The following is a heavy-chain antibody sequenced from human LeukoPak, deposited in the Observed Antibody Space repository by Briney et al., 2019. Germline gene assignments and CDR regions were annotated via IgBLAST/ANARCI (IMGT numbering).Heavy chain of an antibody. CDR1: GFTFTSSA. CDR3: AAGVAARAFDI. J-gene: IGHJ3*02. Sequence: ASVKVSCKASGFTFTSSAMQWVRQARGQRLEWIGWIVVGSGNTNYAQKFQEGVTNTRDMSTSTAYMELSSLRSEDTAVYYCAAGVAARAFDIWGQGTMVTVSS. CDR2: IVVGSGNT. V-gene: IGHV1-58*02. D-gene: IGHD6-25*01.